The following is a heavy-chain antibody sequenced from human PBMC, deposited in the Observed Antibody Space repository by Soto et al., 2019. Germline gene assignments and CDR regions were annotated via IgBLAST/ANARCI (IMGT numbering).Heavy chain of an antibody. CDR3: ASHSCSVIRHMDWPRDLDI. Sequence: KGLEWIGYIYYSGSTNYNPSLKSRVTISVDTSKNQFSLKLSSVTAADTAVYYCASHSCSVIRHMDWPRDLDIWG. J-gene: IGHJ3*02. CDR2: IYYSGST. D-gene: IGHD3-9*01. V-gene: IGHV4-59*08.